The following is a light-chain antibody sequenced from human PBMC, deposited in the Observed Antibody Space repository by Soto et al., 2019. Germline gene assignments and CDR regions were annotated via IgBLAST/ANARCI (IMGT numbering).Light chain of an antibody. J-gene: IGKJ2*01. V-gene: IGKV4-1*01. CDR1: QSVLYSSNNKNY. CDR3: QQYYSTPRT. CDR2: LAS. Sequence: DIVMTQSPDSLAVSLGERATINCKSSQSVLYSSNNKNYLAWYQQKPGQPPKLLIYLASTRESGVPDRFSGSGSGTDFTLTISSLQDEDVAVYYCQQYYSTPRTFGQGTKLEIK.